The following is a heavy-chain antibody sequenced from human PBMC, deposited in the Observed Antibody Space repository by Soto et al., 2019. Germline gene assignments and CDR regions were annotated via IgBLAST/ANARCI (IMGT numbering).Heavy chain of an antibody. D-gene: IGHD2-21*01. V-gene: IGHV1-3*01. J-gene: IGHJ4*02. Sequence: GASVKVSCKASGYTFTNYAMHWVRQAPGQRLEWMGWINAGNGNTKYSQKFQGRVTITRDTSASTAYMELSSLRSEDTAIYYCAIDDSLDGPTHFDSWGQGTMVTVSS. CDR3: AIDDSLDGPTHFDS. CDR1: GYTFTNYA. CDR2: INAGNGNT.